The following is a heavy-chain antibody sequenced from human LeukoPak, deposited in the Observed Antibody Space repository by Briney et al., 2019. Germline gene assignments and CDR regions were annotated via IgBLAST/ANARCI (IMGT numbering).Heavy chain of an antibody. Sequence: GGSLRPSCAVSGLPVSNSLINWVRQAPGNRLGGVANLKSDRSGISYVNSVKGRFIISRDNVTNSLYLQMNSLRDEDTAVYFCAGGNSMDVWGKGTAVTVSS. D-gene: IGHD1/OR15-1a*01. CDR3: AGGNSMDV. J-gene: IGHJ6*04. CDR1: GLPVSNSL. CDR2: LKSDRSGI. V-gene: IGHV3-7*03.